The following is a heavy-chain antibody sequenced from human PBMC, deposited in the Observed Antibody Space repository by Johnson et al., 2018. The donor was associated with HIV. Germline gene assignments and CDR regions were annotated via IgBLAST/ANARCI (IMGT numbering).Heavy chain of an antibody. CDR3: ARGVSSGYYSNAFDV. V-gene: IGHV3-11*01. Sequence: QVQPLESAGGLVKPGGSLRLSCAASGFTFSDYYMSWIRQAPGKGLEWVSYISSSGSTIYYADSVKGRFTISRDNAKNSLYLQMNSLRAEDTALYYCARGVSSGYYSNAFDVWGQGTMATVSS. CDR1: GFTFSDYY. J-gene: IGHJ3*01. D-gene: IGHD3-22*01. CDR2: ISSSGSTI.